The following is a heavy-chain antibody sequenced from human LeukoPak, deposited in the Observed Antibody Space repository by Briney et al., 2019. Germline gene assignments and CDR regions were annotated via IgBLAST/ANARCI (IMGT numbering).Heavy chain of an antibody. Sequence: GGSLRLSCAASGFTLSSYSMNWVRQAPGKGLEWVSGIGGDVRTHYADSVKGRFTISRDNSKNTMYLQMNSLRAEDTAVYYCAKDIIGWSFDYWGQGTLVTVSS. J-gene: IGHJ4*02. CDR3: AKDIIGWSFDY. CDR2: IGGDVRT. D-gene: IGHD2-15*01. CDR1: GFTLSSYS. V-gene: IGHV3-23*01.